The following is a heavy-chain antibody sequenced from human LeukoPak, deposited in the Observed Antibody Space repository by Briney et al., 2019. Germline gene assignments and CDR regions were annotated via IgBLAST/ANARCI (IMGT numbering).Heavy chain of an antibody. J-gene: IGHJ4*02. CDR3: AREVRIAAAGANYFDY. D-gene: IGHD6-13*01. CDR2: IYYSGST. CDR1: GGSISSYY. Sequence: SETLSLTCTVSGGSISSYYWSWIRQPPGKGLEWIGYIYYSGSTNYNPSLKSRVTISVDTSKNQFSLKLSPVTAADTAVYYCAREVRIAAAGANYFDYWGQGTLVTVSS. V-gene: IGHV4-59*01.